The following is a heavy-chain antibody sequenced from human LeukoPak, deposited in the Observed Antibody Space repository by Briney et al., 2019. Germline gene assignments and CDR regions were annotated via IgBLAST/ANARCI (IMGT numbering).Heavy chain of an antibody. Sequence: VASVKVSCKASGGTFSSYAISWVRQAPGQGLEWMGGIIPIFGTANYAQKFQGRVTITTDESTSTAYMELSSLRSEDTAVYYCARSTYYAFDNWGQGTMVTVSS. J-gene: IGHJ3*02. CDR1: GGTFSSYA. V-gene: IGHV1-69*05. D-gene: IGHD2-21*01. CDR2: IIPIFGTA. CDR3: ARSTYYAFDN.